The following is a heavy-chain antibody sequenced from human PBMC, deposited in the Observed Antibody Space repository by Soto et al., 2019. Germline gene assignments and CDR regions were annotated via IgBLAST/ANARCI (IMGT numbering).Heavy chain of an antibody. CDR3: AKEDDAWTNGYFDI. J-gene: IGHJ3*02. Sequence: EVQLLESGGGLVQHGGSLRLSCAASGFDFSSYDMSWVRQAPGKGLEWVSGISGRGDSAYYADSVRGRFTISRDKYKDTLYVQTNSLRNEDTDLYYCAKEDDAWTNGYFDILGEATVVTASS. CDR1: GFDFSSYD. CDR2: ISGRGDSA. D-gene: IGHD2-8*01. V-gene: IGHV3-23*01.